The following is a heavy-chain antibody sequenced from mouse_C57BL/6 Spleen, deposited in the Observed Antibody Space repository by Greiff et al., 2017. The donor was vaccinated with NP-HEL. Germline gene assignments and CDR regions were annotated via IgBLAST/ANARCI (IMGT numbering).Heavy chain of an antibody. CDR2: IWRGGST. J-gene: IGHJ4*01. D-gene: IGHD2-2*01. CDR3: ALYYGYDDYAMDY. Sequence: QVQLQQSGPGLVQPSHSLSITCTVSGFSLTSYGVHWVRQSPGKGLEWLGVIWRGGSTDYNAAFMSRLSITKDNSKSQVFFKMNSLQADDTAIYYCALYYGYDDYAMDYWGQGTSVTVSS. CDR1: GFSLTSYG. V-gene: IGHV2-5*01.